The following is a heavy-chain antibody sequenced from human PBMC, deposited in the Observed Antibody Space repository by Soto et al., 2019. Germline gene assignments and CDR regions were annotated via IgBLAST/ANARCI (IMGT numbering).Heavy chain of an antibody. CDR3: ARGGSGVHWFDP. J-gene: IGHJ5*02. CDR2: IYSGGST. Sequence: VHLVESGGGLVQPGGSLRLSCAASGFTVSTNYMSWVRQAPGKGLEWVSVIYSGGSTYYADSVKGRFTISRDNSKNTLYLQMNSLRADDTAVYYCARGGSGVHWFDPWGQGTLVTVSS. CDR1: GFTVSTNY. V-gene: IGHV3-66*01. D-gene: IGHD3-10*01.